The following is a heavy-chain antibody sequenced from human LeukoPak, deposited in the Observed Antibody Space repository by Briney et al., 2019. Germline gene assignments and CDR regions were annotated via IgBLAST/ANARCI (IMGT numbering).Heavy chain of an antibody. V-gene: IGHV4-31*03. Sequence: PSETLSLTCTVSGGFISSGGYYWSWIRQHPGKGPEWIAYIYNSGHTDYNLSLKSRVSISVDTSKNQFSLEMRSVTAADTAVYYCARVDGASVTSRGWFDPWGRGTLVTVSS. CDR1: GGFISSGGYY. CDR2: IYNSGHT. D-gene: IGHD4-11*01. J-gene: IGHJ5*02. CDR3: ARVDGASVTSRGWFDP.